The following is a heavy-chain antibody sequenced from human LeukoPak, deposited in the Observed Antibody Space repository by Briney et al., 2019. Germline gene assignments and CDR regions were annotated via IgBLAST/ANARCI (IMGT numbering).Heavy chain of an antibody. Sequence: GASVKVSCKASGYTFTSYDINWVRQATGQGLEWMGWMNPNSGNTGYAQRFQGRVTMTRNTSISTAYMELSSLRSEDTAVYYCARGGGGYYYVGAYYYMDVWGKGTTVTISS. CDR2: MNPNSGNT. V-gene: IGHV1-8*01. CDR1: GYTFTSYD. CDR3: ARGGGGYYYVGAYYYMDV. D-gene: IGHD3-22*01. J-gene: IGHJ6*03.